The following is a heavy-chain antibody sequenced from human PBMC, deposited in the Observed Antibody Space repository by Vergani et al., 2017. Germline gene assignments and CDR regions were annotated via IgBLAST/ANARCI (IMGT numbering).Heavy chain of an antibody. D-gene: IGHD3-22*01. Sequence: QVQLVESGGGVVQPGRSLRLSCAASGFTFSSYGMHWVRQAPGKGLEWVAVIWYDGSNKYYADSVKGRFTISRDNSKNTLYLQMNSLRAEDTAVYYCARSYYDSSGYLYFQHWGQGTLVTVSS. CDR1: GFTFSSYG. J-gene: IGHJ1*01. CDR2: IWYDGSNK. V-gene: IGHV3-33*01. CDR3: ARSYYDSSGYLYFQH.